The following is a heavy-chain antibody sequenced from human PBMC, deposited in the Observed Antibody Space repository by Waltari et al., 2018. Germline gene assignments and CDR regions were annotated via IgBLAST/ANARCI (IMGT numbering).Heavy chain of an antibody. J-gene: IGHJ3*01. Sequence: EVQLVESGGGLVTPGGSLRLSCSASGFPFSQAWMTWMRQAPGKGLEWVGRIKSTVDGGTTDYAAPVQGRFTISRDDSKNTLYLQMSSLRTEDTAVYYCLFVDTALIIPDVFDLWGQGTLVTVSS. D-gene: IGHD5-18*01. CDR3: LFVDTALIIPDVFDL. CDR2: IKSTVDGGTT. V-gene: IGHV3-15*01. CDR1: GFPFSQAW.